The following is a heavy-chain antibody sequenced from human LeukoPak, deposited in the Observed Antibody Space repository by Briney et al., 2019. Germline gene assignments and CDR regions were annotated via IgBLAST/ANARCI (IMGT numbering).Heavy chain of an antibody. V-gene: IGHV5-51*01. J-gene: IGHJ5*02. CDR3: ARQYCSSTSCGNWFDP. Sequence: GESLKISCKGSGCSFTSYWIGWVRQMPGKGLEWMGIIYPGDSDTRYSPSFQGQVTISADKSISTAYLQWSSLKASDTAMYYCARQYCSSTSCGNWFDPWGQGTLVTVSS. D-gene: IGHD2-2*01. CDR2: IYPGDSDT. CDR1: GCSFTSYW.